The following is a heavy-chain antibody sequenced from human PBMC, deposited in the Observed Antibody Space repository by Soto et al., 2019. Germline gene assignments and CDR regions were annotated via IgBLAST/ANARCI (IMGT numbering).Heavy chain of an antibody. V-gene: IGHV4-34*01. CDR2: INHSGST. CDR3: ARGKNGSSSRRFDP. J-gene: IGHJ5*02. Sequence: SETLSLTRAVYGGSFSGYHWSWIRQPPGKGLEWIGEINHSGSTNYNPSLKSRVTISVDTSKNQFSPKLSSVTAADTAVYYCARGKNGSSSRRFDPWGQGTLVTVSS. D-gene: IGHD6-13*01. CDR1: GGSFSGYH.